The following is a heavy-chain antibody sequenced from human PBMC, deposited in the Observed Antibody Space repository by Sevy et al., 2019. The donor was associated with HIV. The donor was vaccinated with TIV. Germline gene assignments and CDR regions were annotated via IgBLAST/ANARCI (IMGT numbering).Heavy chain of an antibody. J-gene: IGHJ4*02. Sequence: GGSLRLSCAASGFTFSSYAMHWVSQAPGKGLEWVAVISYDGSNKYYADSVKGRFTISRDNSKNTLYLQMNSLRAEDTAVYYCARVRSGEDYFDYWGQGTLVTVSS. CDR1: GFTFSSYA. D-gene: IGHD3-3*01. V-gene: IGHV3-30-3*01. CDR3: ARVRSGEDYFDY. CDR2: ISYDGSNK.